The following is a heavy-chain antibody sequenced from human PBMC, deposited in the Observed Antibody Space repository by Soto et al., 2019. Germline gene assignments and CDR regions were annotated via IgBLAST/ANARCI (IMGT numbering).Heavy chain of an antibody. CDR1: GFTFSSYA. D-gene: IGHD6-13*01. Sequence: GGSLRLSCAASGFTFSSYAMHWFRQAPGKGLEWVAVISYDGSNKYYADSVKGRFTISRDNSKNTLYLQMNSLRAEDTAVYYCARDIAAAEGAEYYYYYYGMDVWGQGTTVTVSS. V-gene: IGHV3-30-3*01. CDR3: ARDIAAAEGAEYYYYYYGMDV. J-gene: IGHJ6*02. CDR2: ISYDGSNK.